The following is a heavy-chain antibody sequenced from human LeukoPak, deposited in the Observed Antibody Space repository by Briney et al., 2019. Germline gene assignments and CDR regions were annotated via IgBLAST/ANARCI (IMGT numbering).Heavy chain of an antibody. CDR2: ISYDGSNK. Sequence: PGGSLRLSCAASGFTFSSYAMHWVRQAPGKGLEWVAVISYDGSNKYYADSVKGRFTISRDNSKNTLYLQMNSLRAEDTAVYYCARDPPADSSGYYYPSYWGQGTLVTVSS. CDR1: GFTFSSYA. J-gene: IGHJ4*02. V-gene: IGHV3-30-3*01. CDR3: ARDPPADSSGYYYPSY. D-gene: IGHD3-22*01.